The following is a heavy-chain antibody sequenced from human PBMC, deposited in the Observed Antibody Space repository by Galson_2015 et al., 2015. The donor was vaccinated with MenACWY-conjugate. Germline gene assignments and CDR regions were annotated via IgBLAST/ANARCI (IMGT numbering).Heavy chain of an antibody. J-gene: IGHJ3*02. CDR1: GFTFSSYS. Sequence: SLRLSCAASGFTFSSYSMNWVRQAPGKGLEWVSSISSSSSYIYYADSVKGRFTISRDNAKNSLYLQMNSLRAEDTAVYYCARDSPVVAYDAFDIWGQGTMVTVSS. V-gene: IGHV3-21*01. D-gene: IGHD5-12*01. CDR2: ISSSSSYI. CDR3: ARDSPVVAYDAFDI.